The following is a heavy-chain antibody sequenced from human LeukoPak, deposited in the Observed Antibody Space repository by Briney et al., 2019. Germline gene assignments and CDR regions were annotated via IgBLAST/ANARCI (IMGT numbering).Heavy chain of an antibody. V-gene: IGHV4-4*07. CDR2: IDASGSI. CDR3: AKVGSLSRGRNWVDP. J-gene: IGHJ5*02. Sequence: SETLSLTCTVSSGSINTYFCSWIRQPAGKGLEWIGRIDASGSINYNPSLKSRVTMSVDRSKNQFSLKLSSVTAADTAVYYCAKVGSLSRGRNWVDPWGQGTLVTVSS. CDR1: SGSINTYF. D-gene: IGHD2-15*01.